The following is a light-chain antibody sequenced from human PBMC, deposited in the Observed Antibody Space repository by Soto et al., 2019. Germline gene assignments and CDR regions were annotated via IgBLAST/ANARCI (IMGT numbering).Light chain of an antibody. V-gene: IGLV7-46*01. CDR1: TGAVTSGHF. J-gene: IGLJ2*01. Sequence: QAVVTQEPSLTVSPGGTVTLTCDSSTGAVTSGHFPYWFQQRPGQAPRTLIYDTSNKHSWTPARFSGSLLGGKAALTLSGAQPEDEADYYCLLWYSGPLVFGGGTKLTVL. CDR2: DTS. CDR3: LLWYSGPLV.